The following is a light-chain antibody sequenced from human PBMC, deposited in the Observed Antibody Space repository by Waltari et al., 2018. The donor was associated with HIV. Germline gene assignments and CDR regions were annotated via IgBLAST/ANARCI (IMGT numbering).Light chain of an antibody. V-gene: IGLV2-11*01. CDR3: CSYAGTYTYV. J-gene: IGLJ1*01. CDR2: DVG. CDR1: SSDVGGSDY. Sequence: QSALTQPRSVSGSPGQTVTISCTGTSSDVGGSDYVSWFQQHPDKAPKLIIYDVGQRPSGFPYRFSGSKSGNTAFLTISGLQAEDEADYYCCSYAGTYTYVVGSGTEVTAL.